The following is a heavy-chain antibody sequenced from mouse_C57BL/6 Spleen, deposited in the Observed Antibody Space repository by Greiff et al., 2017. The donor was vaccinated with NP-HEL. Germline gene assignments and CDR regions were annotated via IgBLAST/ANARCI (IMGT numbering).Heavy chain of an antibody. CDR2: INYDGSST. CDR1: GFTFSDYY. V-gene: IGHV5-16*02. J-gene: IGHJ4*01. Sequence: DVQLVESEGGLVQPGSSMKLSCTASGFTFSDYYMAWVRQVPEKGLEWVANINYDGSSTYYLDSLKSRFIISRDNAKNILYLQMSSLKSEDTATYYCARRLGYAMDYWGQGTSVTVSS. CDR3: ARRLGYAMDY. D-gene: IGHD4-1*01.